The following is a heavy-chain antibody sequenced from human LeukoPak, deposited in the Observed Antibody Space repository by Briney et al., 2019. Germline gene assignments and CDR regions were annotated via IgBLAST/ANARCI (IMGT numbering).Heavy chain of an antibody. CDR3: ASLAGSSGWFLAPNDY. V-gene: IGHV3-30-3*01. CDR2: ISYDGTSK. Sequence: PGGSLGLSCAASGFTFSSYALHWVRQAPGKGLEWVAVISYDGTSKYYADSVKGRFTISRDNSKNTLYLQMNSLRPEDTAVYYCASLAGSSGWFLAPNDYWGQGTLATVSS. CDR1: GFTFSSYA. J-gene: IGHJ4*02. D-gene: IGHD6-19*01.